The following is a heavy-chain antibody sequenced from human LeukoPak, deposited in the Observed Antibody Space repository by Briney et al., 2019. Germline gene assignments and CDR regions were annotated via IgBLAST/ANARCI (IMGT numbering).Heavy chain of an antibody. CDR1: GFTFDDYA. CDR3: AKTGNVVVAYHDAFDI. CDR2: ISWNSGSI. Sequence: GGSLRLSCAASGFTFDDYAMHWVRQAPGKGLEWVSGISWNSGSIGYADSVKGRFTISRDNAKNSLYLQMNSLRAEDTALYYCAKTGNVVVAYHDAFDIWGQGTMVTVSS. J-gene: IGHJ3*02. V-gene: IGHV3-9*01. D-gene: IGHD2-21*01.